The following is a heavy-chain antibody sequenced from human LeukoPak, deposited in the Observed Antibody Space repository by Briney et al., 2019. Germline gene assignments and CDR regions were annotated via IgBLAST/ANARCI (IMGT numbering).Heavy chain of an antibody. CDR2: IKQDGSEK. D-gene: IGHD6-19*01. V-gene: IGHV3-7*01. Sequence: PGGSLRLSCAASGFTFSSYWVSWVRQAPGKGLEWVANIKQDGSEKYYVDSVKGRFTISRDNAKNSLYLQMNSLRAEDTAVYYCARDTSKQWLVGVLDYWGQGTLVTVSS. CDR3: ARDTSKQWLVGVLDY. J-gene: IGHJ4*02. CDR1: GFTFSSYW.